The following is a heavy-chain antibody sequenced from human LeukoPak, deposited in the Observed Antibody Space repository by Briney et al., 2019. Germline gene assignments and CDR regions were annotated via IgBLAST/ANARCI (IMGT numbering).Heavy chain of an antibody. CDR2: ISTSSSYI. CDR1: GFTFSSYT. J-gene: IGHJ3*02. V-gene: IGHV3-21*01. Sequence: PGGSLRLSCAASGFTFSSYTMNWVRQAPGKGLEWVSSISTSSSYIYYADSVKGRFTISRDNSKNTLYLQMNSLRAEDTAVYYCAKDKYYDILTGYFSGEAFDIWGQGTMVTVSS. D-gene: IGHD3-9*01. CDR3: AKDKYYDILTGYFSGEAFDI.